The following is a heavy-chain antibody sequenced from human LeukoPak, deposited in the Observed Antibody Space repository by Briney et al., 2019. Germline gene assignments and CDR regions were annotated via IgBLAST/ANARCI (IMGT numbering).Heavy chain of an antibody. CDR1: GFTFSRYS. Sequence: GGSLRLSCAASGFTFSRYSMNWVRQAPGKGLECVLCISIITSYIYYAGSVKGRFTISRDKAKNSLYLQMNSLRAEDTDVYYCARDLKGSVRYFDLFPYYYYYMDVWGKGTTVTISS. V-gene: IGHV3-21*01. CDR3: ARDLKGSVRYFDLFPYYYYYMDV. D-gene: IGHD3-9*01. CDR2: ISIITSYI. J-gene: IGHJ6*03.